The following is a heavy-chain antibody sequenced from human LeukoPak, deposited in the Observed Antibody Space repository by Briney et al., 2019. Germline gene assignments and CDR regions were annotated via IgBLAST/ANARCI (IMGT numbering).Heavy chain of an antibody. J-gene: IGHJ4*02. V-gene: IGHV3-23*01. CDR3: AKDDADLQYDD. Sequence: GGSLTLSCAASGFTFSSYAMHWVRQAPGKGLEWVSGVGPSGARTYYADSVKGRFTVSRDNSKNMVFLQMNSLRAEDTAIYYCAKDDADLQYDDWGQGTLVTVSS. CDR2: VGPSGART. D-gene: IGHD5-24*01. CDR1: GFTFSSYA.